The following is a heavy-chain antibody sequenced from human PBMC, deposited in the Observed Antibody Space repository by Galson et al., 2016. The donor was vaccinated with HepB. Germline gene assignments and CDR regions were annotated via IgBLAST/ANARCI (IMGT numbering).Heavy chain of an antibody. J-gene: IGHJ6*02. CDR2: MSYDGLKK. CDR3: AKALIPARPTYYYYGMDV. D-gene: IGHD6-6*01. CDR1: GFTFSNYG. V-gene: IGHV3-30*18. Sequence: SLRLSCAASGFTFSNYGMYWVRQSPGKGLECVAVMSYDGLKKYFPDSVKGRFTISRDNSKNTLYLQMNSLRPGDTAVYYCAKALIPARPTYYYYGMDVWGQGTPVTVSS.